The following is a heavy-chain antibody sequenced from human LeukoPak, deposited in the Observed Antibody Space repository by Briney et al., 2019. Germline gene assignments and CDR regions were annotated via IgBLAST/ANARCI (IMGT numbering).Heavy chain of an antibody. J-gene: IGHJ6*03. V-gene: IGHV5-51*01. CDR3: ARHVGNYDFWSGLGAYYYYYMDV. CDR2: IYPGDSDT. Sequence: GESLKISCKGSGYSFTSYWIGWVRQMPGKGLEWMGIIYPGDSDTRYSPSFQGQVTISADKSISTAYLQWSSLKASDTAMYYCARHVGNYDFWSGLGAYYYYYMDVWGKGTTVTVSS. CDR1: GYSFTSYW. D-gene: IGHD3-3*01.